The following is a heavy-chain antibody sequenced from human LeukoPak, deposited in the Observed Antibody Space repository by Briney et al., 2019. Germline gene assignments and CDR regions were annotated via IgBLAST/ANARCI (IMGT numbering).Heavy chain of an antibody. CDR1: GGSFSSHY. D-gene: IGHD4-17*01. J-gene: IGHJ3*02. Sequence: SETLSLTCTVSGGSFSSHYWSWIRHPPGKGLEWIGYISYIGSTNYNPSLKSRVTISVDTSKNQFSLKPSSVTAANTAVYYCARDPTTVTKGLDIWGQGTMVTASS. CDR2: ISYIGST. CDR3: ARDPTTVTKGLDI. V-gene: IGHV4-59*11.